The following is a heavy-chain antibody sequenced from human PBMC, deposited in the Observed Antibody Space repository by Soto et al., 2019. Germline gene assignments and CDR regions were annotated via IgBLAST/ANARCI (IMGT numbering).Heavy chain of an antibody. CDR2: INPNSGGT. J-gene: IGHJ4*02. CDR3: ARDSRHDSSGYYYDY. CDR1: GYTFTGYY. Sequence: QVQLVQSGAEVKKPGASVKVSCKASGYTFTGYYMHWVRQAPGQGLEWMGWINPNSGGTNYAQKFQGSVTMTRDTAISTAYMELSSLSSDDTAVYYCARDSRHDSSGYYYDYWGQGTLVTVSS. D-gene: IGHD3-22*01. V-gene: IGHV1-2*04.